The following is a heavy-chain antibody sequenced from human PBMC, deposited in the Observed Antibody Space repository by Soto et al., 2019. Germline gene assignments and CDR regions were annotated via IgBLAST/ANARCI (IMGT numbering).Heavy chain of an antibody. V-gene: IGHV1-69*08. CDR1: GGTFSSYT. CDR3: AREGGNGYNDY. D-gene: IGHD5-12*01. J-gene: IGHJ4*02. CDR2: LIPIFGIA. Sequence: QVQLVQSGAEVKKPGSSVKVSCKASGGTFSSYTISWVRQAPGQGLEWMGRLIPIFGIANYAQKFQGRLTXTXDKSTSTAYMELSSMRSEDTAVYYCAREGGNGYNDYWGQGTLVTVSS.